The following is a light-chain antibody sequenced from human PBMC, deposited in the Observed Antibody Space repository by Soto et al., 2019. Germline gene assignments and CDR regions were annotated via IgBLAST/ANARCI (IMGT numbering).Light chain of an antibody. V-gene: IGKV2D-29*01. CDR2: EVS. CDR3: MQRIQLPIT. CDR1: QSLLHSDGKTY. J-gene: IGKJ5*01. Sequence: DIVRNETPLSMSVTPGQPASISCKSRQSLLHSDGKTYLYWYLQKQGQPPQLXXYEVSNRFSGVPDRFSGSGSGTDGTLKISRVEAEDVGVYYCMQRIQLPITFGQGTRLEI.